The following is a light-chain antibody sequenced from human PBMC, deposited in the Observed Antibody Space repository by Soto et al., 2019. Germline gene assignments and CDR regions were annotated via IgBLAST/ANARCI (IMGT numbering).Light chain of an antibody. J-gene: IGKJ1*01. CDR2: GAS. CDR3: QRFGTSPPWT. Sequence: EIVLTQSPGTLSLSPGERATLSCRASPSVSGSNLAWYQQKVGQAPRLVIYGASSRATGIPDRFSGSGSGTDFTLTITRLEPEDFAVYYCQRFGTSPPWTFGQGTKVDIK. V-gene: IGKV3-20*01. CDR1: PSVSGSN.